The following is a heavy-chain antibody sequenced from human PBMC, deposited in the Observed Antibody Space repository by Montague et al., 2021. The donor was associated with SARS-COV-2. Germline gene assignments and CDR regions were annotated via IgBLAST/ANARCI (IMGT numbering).Heavy chain of an antibody. Sequence: PELVKPTQTLTLTCSFSGSSLRTSGVGVGWIRQPPGKALEWLAVIYWDDDKRYSPSLKSRLTITKDTSKNQVVLTMTNMDPVDTATYYCVHSYADYLFDYWGQGTLVSVSS. V-gene: IGHV2-5*02. J-gene: IGHJ4*02. D-gene: IGHD4-17*01. CDR2: IYWDDDK. CDR1: GSSLRTSGVG. CDR3: VHSYADYLFDY.